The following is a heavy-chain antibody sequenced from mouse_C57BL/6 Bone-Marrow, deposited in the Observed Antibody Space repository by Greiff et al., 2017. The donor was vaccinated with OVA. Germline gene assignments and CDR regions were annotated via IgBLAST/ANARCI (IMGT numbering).Heavy chain of an antibody. CDR2: IYPRSGNT. Sequence: VQLQQSGAELARPGASVKLSCKASGYTFTSYGISWVKQRTGQGLEWIGEIYPRSGNTYYNEKFKGKATLTADKSSSTAYMELRSLTSEDSAVYFCARGGYDSRAGIAYWGQGTRVTVSA. J-gene: IGHJ3*01. CDR3: ARGGYDSRAGIAY. D-gene: IGHD2-2*01. CDR1: GYTFTSYG. V-gene: IGHV1-81*01.